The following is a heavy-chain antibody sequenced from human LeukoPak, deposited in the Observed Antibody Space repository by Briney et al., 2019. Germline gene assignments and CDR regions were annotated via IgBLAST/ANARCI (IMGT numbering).Heavy chain of an antibody. CDR2: IIPIFGTA. V-gene: IGHV1-69*01. CDR3: ARDRDSSGWFDFDY. Sequence: SVKVSCKASGGTFSSYAISWVRQAPGQGLEWMGVIIPIFGTANYAQKFQGRVTITADESTSTAYMELSSLRSEDTAVYYCARDRDSSGWFDFDYWGQGTLVTVSS. J-gene: IGHJ4*02. D-gene: IGHD6-19*01. CDR1: GGTFSSYA.